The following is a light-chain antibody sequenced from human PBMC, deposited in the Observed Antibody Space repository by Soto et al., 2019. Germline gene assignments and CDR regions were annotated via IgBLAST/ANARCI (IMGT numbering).Light chain of an antibody. CDR1: QSVSNNY. CDR3: QQYGSSPPYT. CDR2: GSS. J-gene: IGKJ2*01. Sequence: LTQSPGTLSLSPGERATLSCRSSQSVSNNYFAWYQQKPGQAPRLCIFGSSDRATGIPDRFSGSGSGTDFTLTISRLEPEDFAVYYCQQYGSSPPYTFGQGTKLEIK. V-gene: IGKV3-20*01.